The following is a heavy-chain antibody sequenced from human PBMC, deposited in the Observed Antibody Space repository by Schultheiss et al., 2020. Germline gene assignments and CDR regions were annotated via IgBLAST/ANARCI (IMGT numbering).Heavy chain of an antibody. D-gene: IGHD1-26*01. Sequence: SETLSLTCSVSGGSISTVGYYWSWIRQPAGKGLEWIGRVYVDGSGNYNPSLKNRVTISIDASKNQLSLTLTSVTAADTAVYYCTRARSGSYYYYFGIDVWGQGTAVTVSS. J-gene: IGHJ6*02. CDR2: VYVDGSG. CDR1: GGSISTVGYY. CDR3: TRARSGSYYYYFGIDV. V-gene: IGHV4-61*02.